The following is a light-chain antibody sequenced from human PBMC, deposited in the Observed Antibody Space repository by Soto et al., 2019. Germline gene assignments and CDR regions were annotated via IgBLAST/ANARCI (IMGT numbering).Light chain of an antibody. CDR2: GAS. Sequence: EIVMTQSPATLFVSPGERATLSCRASQTVSDDLAWYQQKPGQAPWLLIYGASTRATDIPARFSGGGSGTEFTLTISSLQSEDSAIYYCQQYHDWPPITFGPGTKVNI. CDR3: QQYHDWPPIT. J-gene: IGKJ3*01. V-gene: IGKV3-15*01. CDR1: QTVSDD.